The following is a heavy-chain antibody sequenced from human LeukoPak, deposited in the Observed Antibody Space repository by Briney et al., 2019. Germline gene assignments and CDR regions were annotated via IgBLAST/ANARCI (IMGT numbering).Heavy chain of an antibody. V-gene: IGHV4-59*01. CDR3: ARDLGSSAATDYFDY. CDR1: GGSISSYY. J-gene: IGHJ4*02. Sequence: PSETLSLTCTVSGGSISSYYWSWIRQPPGKGLKWIGYIYYSGSTNYNPSLKSRVTISVDTSKNQFSLKLSSVTAADTAVYYCARDLGSSAATDYFDYWGQGTLVTVSS. D-gene: IGHD6-19*01. CDR2: IYYSGST.